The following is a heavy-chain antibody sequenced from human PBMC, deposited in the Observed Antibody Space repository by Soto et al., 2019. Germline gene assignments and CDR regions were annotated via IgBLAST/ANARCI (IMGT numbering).Heavy chain of an antibody. D-gene: IGHD5-18*01. CDR1: GYTFTTYG. J-gene: IGHJ4*02. CDR2: ISGYNGNT. Sequence: QVQLVQSGAEVKKPGASVKVSCQASGYTFTTYGISWVRQAPGQGLEWMGWISGYNGNTNYAQKFQGRVTMTTDTSTSTAYMELRSLRSADTAVYYCAKGYNYGYVDYWGLGTLITVSS. CDR3: AKGYNYGYVDY. V-gene: IGHV1-18*01.